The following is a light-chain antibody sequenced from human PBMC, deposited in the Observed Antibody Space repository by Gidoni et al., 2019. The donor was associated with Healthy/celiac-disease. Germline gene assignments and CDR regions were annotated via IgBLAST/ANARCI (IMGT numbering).Light chain of an antibody. V-gene: IGKV3-20*01. CDR2: GAS. J-gene: IGKJ1*01. Sequence: ELVLTQSPGTLSLSPGEGATLPCRASQIVSSYLAWYQQKPGQAPRLLIYGASSRATGIPDRFSGSGSGTDFTLTISRLEPEDFAVYYCQQYYSSPQTFGQGTKVEIK. CDR3: QQYYSSPQT. CDR1: QIVSSY.